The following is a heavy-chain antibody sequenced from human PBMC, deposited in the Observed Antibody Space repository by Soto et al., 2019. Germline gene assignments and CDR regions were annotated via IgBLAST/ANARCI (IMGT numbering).Heavy chain of an antibody. CDR1: GYSFTSYW. J-gene: IGHJ6*02. CDR3: ARIAVAAMYYYSYGMDV. CDR2: IYPGDSDT. V-gene: IGHV5-51*01. D-gene: IGHD6-19*01. Sequence: GESLKISCKGSGYSFTSYWIGWVRQMPGKGLEWMGIIYPGDSDTRYSPSFQGQVTISADKSISTAYLQWSSLKASDTAMYYCARIAVAAMYYYSYGMDVWGQGTTVTVSS.